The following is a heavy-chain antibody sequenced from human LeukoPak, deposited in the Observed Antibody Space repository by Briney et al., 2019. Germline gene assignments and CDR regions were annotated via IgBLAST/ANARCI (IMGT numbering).Heavy chain of an antibody. CDR3: ASTTEYYDFWSGPTHFDY. J-gene: IGHJ4*02. D-gene: IGHD3-3*01. CDR2: ISAYNGNT. V-gene: IGHV1-18*01. CDR1: GYTFTSYG. Sequence: GASVKVSCKASGYTFTSYGISWVRQAPGQGLEWMGWISAYNGNTNYAQKLQGRVTMTTDTSTSTAYMELRSLRSDDTAVYYCASTTEYYDFWSGPTHFDYWGQGTLVTVSS.